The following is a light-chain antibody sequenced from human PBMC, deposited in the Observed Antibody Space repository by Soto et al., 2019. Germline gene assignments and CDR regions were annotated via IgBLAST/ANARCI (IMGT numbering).Light chain of an antibody. CDR1: SSDVGGYNF. J-gene: IGLJ2*01. CDR3: SSHAGTYTLI. V-gene: IGLV2-11*01. CDR2: DVT. Sequence: QSALTQPRSVSGSPGQSVTISCTGTSSDVGGYNFVSWYQQHPDKAPKLMIYDVTKRPSGVPDRFSGSKSGNTASLTISGLPDYDDAAYFCSSHAGTYTLIFGGGTKLAV.